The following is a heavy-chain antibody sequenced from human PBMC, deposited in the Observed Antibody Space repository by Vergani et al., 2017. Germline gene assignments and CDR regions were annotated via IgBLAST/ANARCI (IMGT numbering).Heavy chain of an antibody. CDR3: ARVGTSYNRDYFDY. D-gene: IGHD2-2*01. CDR1: GYTFTDYF. J-gene: IGHJ4*02. Sequence: QVQLVQSGAEVKKPGASVKVSCKASGYTFTDYFMHWVRQAPGQGLEWMGWINPNSCGTNYAQKFQGRVTMTRDTSISTAYMELSNLRSYDTAVYYCARVGTSYNRDYFDYWGQGTLVTVSS. CDR2: INPNSCGT. V-gene: IGHV1-2*02.